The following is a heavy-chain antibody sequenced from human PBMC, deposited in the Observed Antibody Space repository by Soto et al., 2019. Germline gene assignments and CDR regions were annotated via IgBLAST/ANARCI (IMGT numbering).Heavy chain of an antibody. CDR1: GGSFSGYY. V-gene: IGHV4-34*01. CDR3: ARGRNNLHLEPFDY. CDR2: INHSGST. Sequence: SETLSLTCAVYGGSFSGYYWSWIRQPPGKGLEWIGEINHSGSTNYNPSLKSRVTISVDTSKNQFSLKLSSVTAADTAVYYCARGRNNLHLEPFDYWGQGTLVTVSS. D-gene: IGHD4-4*01. J-gene: IGHJ4*02.